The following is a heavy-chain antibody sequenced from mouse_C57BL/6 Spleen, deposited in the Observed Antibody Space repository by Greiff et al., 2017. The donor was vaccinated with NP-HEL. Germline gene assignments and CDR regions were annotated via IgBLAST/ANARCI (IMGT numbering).Heavy chain of an antibody. Sequence: EVQRVESGPGLVKPSQSLSLTCSVTGYSITSGYYWNWIRQFPGNKLEWMGYISYDGSNNYNPSLKNRISITRDTSKNQFFLKLNSVTTEDTATYYCANGYGSSRFAYWGQGTLVTVSA. CDR3: ANGYGSSRFAY. V-gene: IGHV3-6*01. D-gene: IGHD1-1*01. CDR2: ISYDGSN. CDR1: GYSITSGYY. J-gene: IGHJ3*01.